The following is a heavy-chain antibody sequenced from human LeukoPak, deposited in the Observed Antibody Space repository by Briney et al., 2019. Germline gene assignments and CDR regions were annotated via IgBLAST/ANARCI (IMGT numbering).Heavy chain of an antibody. CDR2: ISAYNGNT. V-gene: IGHV1-18*01. D-gene: IGHD3-10*01. CDR1: GYTFTSYG. CDR3: ARDIEAFIGFGSLFDAFDI. J-gene: IGHJ3*02. Sequence: ASVKVSCKASGYTFTSYGISWVRQAPGQGLEWMGWISAYNGNTNYAQELQGRVTMTTDTSTSTAYMELRSLRSDDTAVYYCARDIEAFIGFGSLFDAFDIWGQGTMVTVSS.